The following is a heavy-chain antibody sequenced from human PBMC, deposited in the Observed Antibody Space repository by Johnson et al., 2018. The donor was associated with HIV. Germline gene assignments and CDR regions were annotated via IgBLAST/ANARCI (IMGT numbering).Heavy chain of an antibody. V-gene: IGHV3-15*01. CDR1: GFTFSSYG. CDR3: TRVVVITQEK. Sequence: VHLVESGGGVVQPGRSLRLSCVVSGFTFSSYGMHWVRQAPGKGLEWVGRIKSKTAGGTTDYAAPVKGRFSISRDDSKNTLYLQMNNLKTEDTALYYCTRVVVITQEKWGQGTMVTVSS. CDR2: IKSKTAGGTT. J-gene: IGHJ3*01. D-gene: IGHD3-22*01.